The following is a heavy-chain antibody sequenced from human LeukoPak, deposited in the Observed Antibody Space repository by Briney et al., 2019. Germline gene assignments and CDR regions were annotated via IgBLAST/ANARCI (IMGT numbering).Heavy chain of an antibody. Sequence: GGCLRLSCAASGFTLSRFWMNGVRQAPGRGLEWVANIHQSGGRINYVDSVKGRFTISRDNAKHSLILEMSSLRADDTAVYFCARDVEGGTFDIWGQGTTVTVSS. D-gene: IGHD3-16*01. CDR3: ARDVEGGTFDI. V-gene: IGHV3-7*05. CDR2: IHQSGGRI. J-gene: IGHJ3*02. CDR1: GFTLSRFW.